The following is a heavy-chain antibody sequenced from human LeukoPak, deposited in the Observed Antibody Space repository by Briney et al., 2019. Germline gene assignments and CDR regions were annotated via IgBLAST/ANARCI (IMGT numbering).Heavy chain of an antibody. D-gene: IGHD5-18*01. CDR1: GYSFTNYW. J-gene: IGHJ3*02. Sequence: GESLKIPCKGSGYSFTNYWIGWVRQMPGKGLEWMGIIYPGDSDTRYSPSFQGQVTISADKSISTAYLQWSSLKASGTAIYYCARHLDTALTSDGFDIWGQGTMVTVSS. CDR3: ARHLDTALTSDGFDI. CDR2: IYPGDSDT. V-gene: IGHV5-51*01.